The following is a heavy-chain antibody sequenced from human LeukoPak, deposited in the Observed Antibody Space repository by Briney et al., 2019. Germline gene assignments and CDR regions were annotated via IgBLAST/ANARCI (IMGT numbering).Heavy chain of an antibody. D-gene: IGHD5-24*01. CDR1: GVPFSNYY. CDR3: TRAMAGHPD. Sequence: SETLSLTCAVSGVPFSNYYWSWVRQSPRQGLERIGEINHSGYTNYNPSLKSRVTMSIDTSKYQFSLRLTSVTAADTGVYYCTRAMAGHPDWGQGTLVTVSS. V-gene: IGHV4-34*01. J-gene: IGHJ4*02. CDR2: INHSGYT.